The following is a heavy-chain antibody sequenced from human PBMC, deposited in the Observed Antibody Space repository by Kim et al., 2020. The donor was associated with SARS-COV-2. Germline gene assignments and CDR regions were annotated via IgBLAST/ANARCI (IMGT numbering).Heavy chain of an antibody. Sequence: SQTLSLTCAISGDSVSSNSAAWNWIRQSPSRGLEWLGRTYYRSKWYNDYAVSVKSRITINPDTSKNQFSLQLNSVTPEDTAVYYCARQVGYSSSWRPYYFDSWGQGTLLTVSS. J-gene: IGHJ4*02. CDR3: ARQVGYSSSWRPYYFDS. CDR2: TYYRSKWYN. CDR1: GDSVSSNSAA. D-gene: IGHD6-13*01. V-gene: IGHV6-1*01.